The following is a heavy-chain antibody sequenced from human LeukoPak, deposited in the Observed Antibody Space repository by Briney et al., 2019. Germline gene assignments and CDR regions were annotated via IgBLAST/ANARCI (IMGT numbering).Heavy chain of an antibody. Sequence: PSETLSLTCTVSGGSVSSSSYYWGWIRPPPGKGLEWIGSISYSGTNYHNPSLKSRVRLAIDTSKNQFSVKLTSVTAACTAMYYCASLGTLRSWGQGTLVTVSS. CDR1: GGSVSSSSYY. J-gene: IGHJ5*02. V-gene: IGHV4-39*01. CDR3: ASLGTLRS. CDR2: ISYSGTN. D-gene: IGHD7-27*01.